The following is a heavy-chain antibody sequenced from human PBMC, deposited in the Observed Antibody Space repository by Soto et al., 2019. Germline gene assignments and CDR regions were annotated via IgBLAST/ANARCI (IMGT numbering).Heavy chain of an antibody. CDR1: GFTFGDYY. CDR2: ISSRSSYT. Sequence: QVQLVESGGGLVKPGGSLRLSCAASGFTFGDYYMSWIRQAPGKRLEWVSYISSRSSYTNYADSVKGRFTISRDNAKNSLYLQMNSLRAEDTAVYYCARDHHRYSGYDYVDYWGQGTLVTVSS. V-gene: IGHV3-11*05. CDR3: ARDHHRYSGYDYVDY. D-gene: IGHD5-12*01. J-gene: IGHJ4*02.